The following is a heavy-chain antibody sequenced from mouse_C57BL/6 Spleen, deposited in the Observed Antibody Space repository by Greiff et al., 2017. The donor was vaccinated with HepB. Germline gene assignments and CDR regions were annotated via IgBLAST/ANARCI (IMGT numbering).Heavy chain of an antibody. CDR2: INPSSGYT. D-gene: IGHD2-4*01. V-gene: IGHV1-7*01. CDR3: SNYDYSLFDY. J-gene: IGHJ2*01. CDR1: GYTFTSYW. Sequence: VQLQQSGAELAKPGASVKLSCKASGYTFTSYWMHWVKQRPGQGLEWIGYINPSSGYTKYNQKFKDKATLTADKSSSKSYMQLSSLTYEDSAVYYCSNYDYSLFDYWGQGTTLTVSS.